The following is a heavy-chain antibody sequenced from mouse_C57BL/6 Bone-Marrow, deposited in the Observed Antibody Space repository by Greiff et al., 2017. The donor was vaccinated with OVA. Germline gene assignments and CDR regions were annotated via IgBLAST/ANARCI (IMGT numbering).Heavy chain of an antibody. Sequence: EVQVVESGGGLVKPGGSLKLSCAASGFTFSDYGMHWVRQAPEKGLEWVAYISSGSSTIYYADKVKGRLTISRDNAKNTLFLQMTSLRSEDTAMYYCARKTVVVRDCDVWGTGTTVTVSS. V-gene: IGHV5-17*01. CDR3: ARKTVVVRDCDV. CDR2: ISSGSSTI. D-gene: IGHD1-1*01. J-gene: IGHJ1*03. CDR1: GFTFSDYG.